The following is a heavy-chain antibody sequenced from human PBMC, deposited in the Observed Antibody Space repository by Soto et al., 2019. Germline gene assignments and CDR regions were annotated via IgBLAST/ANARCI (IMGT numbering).Heavy chain of an antibody. Sequence: PSETLSLTCTVSGGSISSGGYYWSWIRQHPGKGLEWIGYIYYSGSTYYNPSLKSRVTISVDTSKNQFSLKLSSVTAADTAVYYCARVRPTDYDRSGNWFDPWGQGTLVTVSS. CDR3: ARVRPTDYDRSGNWFDP. CDR1: GGSISSGGYY. V-gene: IGHV4-31*03. CDR2: IYYSGST. J-gene: IGHJ5*02. D-gene: IGHD3-22*01.